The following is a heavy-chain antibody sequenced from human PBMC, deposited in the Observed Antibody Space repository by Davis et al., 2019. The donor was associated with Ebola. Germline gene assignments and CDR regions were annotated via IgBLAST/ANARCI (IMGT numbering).Heavy chain of an antibody. J-gene: IGHJ4*02. Sequence: PGGSLRLSCAASGFTFSYSGMHWVRQAPGKGLKWVAVISYDGSNKYYADSVKGRFTISRDNSKNTLYLQMNNLRVEDTAVYYCAKGAVGMIVVALLDYWGQGTLVTVSS. CDR2: ISYDGSNK. V-gene: IGHV3-30*18. D-gene: IGHD3-22*01. CDR3: AKGAVGMIVVALLDY. CDR1: GFTFSYSG.